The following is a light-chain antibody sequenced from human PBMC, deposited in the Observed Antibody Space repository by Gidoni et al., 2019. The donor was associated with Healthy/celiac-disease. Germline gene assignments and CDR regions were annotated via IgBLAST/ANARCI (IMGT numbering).Light chain of an antibody. CDR1: QSVLYSSNNKNY. J-gene: IGKJ2*01. CDR2: WAS. Sequence: DIVMTQSPDSLSVPHGERATINCKSSQSVLYSSNNKNYLAWYQQKPGQPPKLLIYWASTRECGVPDRFSGSGSGTDFTLTISSLQAEDVAVYYCQQYYSTPYTFGQGTKLEIK. CDR3: QQYYSTPYT. V-gene: IGKV4-1*01.